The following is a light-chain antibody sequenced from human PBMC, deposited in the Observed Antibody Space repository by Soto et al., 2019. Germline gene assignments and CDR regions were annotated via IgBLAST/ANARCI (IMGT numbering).Light chain of an antibody. J-gene: IGKJ4*01. CDR2: GAS. CDR3: QQYGSSPLT. V-gene: IGKV3-20*01. Sequence: EIVLTQSPATLSFSPGEGATVSCRASQSVSSSYLAWYQQKPGQAPRLLIYGASSRATGIPDRFSGSGSGTDFTLTISRLEPEDFAVYYCQQYGSSPLTLGGGTKVDIK. CDR1: QSVSSSY.